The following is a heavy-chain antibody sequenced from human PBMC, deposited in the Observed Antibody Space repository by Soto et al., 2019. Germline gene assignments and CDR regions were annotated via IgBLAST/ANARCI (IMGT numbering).Heavy chain of an antibody. CDR2: IYTSGST. Sequence: SETLSLTCTVSGGSISSYYWSWIRQPAGKGLEWIGRIYTSGSTNYNPSLKSRVTMSVDTSKNQFSLKLSSVTAADTAVYYCARGGSSWQMVPFDYWGQGTRVTVSS. CDR1: GGSISSYY. V-gene: IGHV4-4*07. J-gene: IGHJ4*02. CDR3: ARGGSSWQMVPFDY. D-gene: IGHD6-13*01.